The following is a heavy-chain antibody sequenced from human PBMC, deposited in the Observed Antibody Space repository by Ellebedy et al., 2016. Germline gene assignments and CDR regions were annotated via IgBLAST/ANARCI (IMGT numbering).Heavy chain of an antibody. Sequence: SETLSLXCTVSGGSISSGGTYWSWIRQHPGKGLEWIGYIYYSGSTYYNPSLKSRVTISVDTSKNQFSLKLSSVTAADTAVYYCARGIAIFGVVKYYYYGMDVWGQGTTVTVSS. CDR1: GGSISSGGTY. J-gene: IGHJ6*02. CDR2: IYYSGST. D-gene: IGHD3-3*01. CDR3: ARGIAIFGVVKYYYYGMDV. V-gene: IGHV4-31*03.